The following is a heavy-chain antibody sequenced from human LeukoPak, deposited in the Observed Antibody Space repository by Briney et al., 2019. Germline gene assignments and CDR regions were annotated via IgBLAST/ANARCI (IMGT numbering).Heavy chain of an antibody. Sequence: MTSETLSLTCNVSGDSISSSSYYWGWIRQPPGRGLEWIGSFYYTGSTFYNPSLKSRVTISADTSKNHFSLKLSSVTAADTAVYYCAGRVATGRYFQHWGQGTLALVSS. CDR3: AGRVATGRYFQH. V-gene: IGHV4-39*02. D-gene: IGHD2-15*01. CDR1: GDSISSSSYY. CDR2: FYYTGST. J-gene: IGHJ1*01.